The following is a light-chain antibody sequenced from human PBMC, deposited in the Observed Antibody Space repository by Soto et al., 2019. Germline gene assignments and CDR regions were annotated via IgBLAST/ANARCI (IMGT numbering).Light chain of an antibody. V-gene: IGKV1-39*01. CDR2: TAS. CDR3: LQSGSSPRT. Sequence: DIQMTQSPSTLSSSVGERVTITCRASQSINNCLYWYQQKPGKAPNFLIYTASTLQRGVPSRFSGSGSGTDFTLTISSLQPEDFATYYCLQSGSSPRTFGGGTKVEIK. CDR1: QSINNC. J-gene: IGKJ4*01.